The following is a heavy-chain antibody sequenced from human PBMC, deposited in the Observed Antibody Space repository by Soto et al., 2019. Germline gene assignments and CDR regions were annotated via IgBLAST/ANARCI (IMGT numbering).Heavy chain of an antibody. Sequence: SETLSLTCTVSGGSISSGDYYWSWIRQPPGKGLEWIGYIYYSGSTYYNPSLKSRVTISVDTSKNQFSLKLSSVTAADTAVYYCAREVEELWRGGFDYWGQGTLVTVSS. CDR2: IYYSGST. CDR1: GGSISSGDYY. V-gene: IGHV4-30-4*01. J-gene: IGHJ4*02. CDR3: AREVEELWRGGFDY. D-gene: IGHD3-16*01.